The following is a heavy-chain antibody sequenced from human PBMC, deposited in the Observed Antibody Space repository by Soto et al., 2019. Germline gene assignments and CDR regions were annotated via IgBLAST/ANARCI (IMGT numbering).Heavy chain of an antibody. CDR2: IYYSGST. CDR1: GGSISSGNYY. J-gene: IGHJ4*02. Sequence: QLLESGPGLVKPSETLSLTCTVSGGSISSGNYYWGWIRQPPGKGLEWIGSIYYSGSTYYNPSLKSRVTISVDTSKNQFSLKLSSVTAADTAVYYCVRTHSGSYSPFDYWGQGTLVTVSS. CDR3: VRTHSGSYSPFDY. D-gene: IGHD1-26*01. V-gene: IGHV4-39*01.